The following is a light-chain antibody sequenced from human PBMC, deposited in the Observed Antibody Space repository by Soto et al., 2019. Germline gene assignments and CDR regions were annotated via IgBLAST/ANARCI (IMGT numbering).Light chain of an antibody. J-gene: IGKJ4*01. Sequence: EIVLTQSPGTLSLSPGERATLSCRASESVSTSYLAWYQQSPGQAPRLLIYGASNRATGIPDRFSGSGSGTDFTLAIGRLEPEDFATYYCKQSKTFPLTFGGGTKVEIK. CDR1: ESVSTSY. CDR2: GAS. CDR3: KQSKTFPLT. V-gene: IGKV3-20*01.